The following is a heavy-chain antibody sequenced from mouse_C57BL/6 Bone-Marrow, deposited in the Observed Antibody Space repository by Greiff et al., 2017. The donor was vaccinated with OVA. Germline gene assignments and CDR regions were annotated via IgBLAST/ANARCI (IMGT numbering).Heavy chain of an antibody. V-gene: IGHV5-6*01. CDR2: ISSGGSYT. D-gene: IGHD1-1*01. CDR3: ARHGDYGSFFDY. J-gene: IGHJ2*01. Sequence: EVKLVESGGDLVKPGGSLKLSCAASGFTFSSYGMSWVRQTPDKRLEWVATISSGGSYTYYPDSVKGRFTISRDNAKNTLYLQMSSLKSEDTAMYYCARHGDYGSFFDYWGQGTTRTVSS. CDR1: GFTFSSYG.